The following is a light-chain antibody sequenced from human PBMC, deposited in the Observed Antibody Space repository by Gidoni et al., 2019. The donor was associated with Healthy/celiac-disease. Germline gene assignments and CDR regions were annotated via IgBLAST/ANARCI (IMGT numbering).Light chain of an antibody. CDR3: QQSYSTLIT. CDR2: AAS. J-gene: IGKJ5*01. Sequence: IQMTQSPSSLSASVGDRVTIPCRASQSISSYLNWYQQKPGKAPKLLIYAASSLQSGVPSRFSGSGSGTDFTLTISSLKPEDFATYYCQQSYSTLITFGQGTRLEIK. CDR1: QSISSY. V-gene: IGKV1-39*01.